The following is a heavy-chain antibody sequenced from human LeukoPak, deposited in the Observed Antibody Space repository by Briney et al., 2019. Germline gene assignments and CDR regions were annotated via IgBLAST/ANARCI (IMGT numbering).Heavy chain of an antibody. Sequence: GGSLRLSCAASGSTFSDYYMSWIRQAPGKGLEWVSYISSGGSTIYYADSVKGRFTISRDNAKNSLYLQMNSLRAEDTAVYYCARFDYGDDYFDYWGQGTRVTVSS. CDR1: GSTFSDYY. CDR2: ISSGGSTI. V-gene: IGHV3-11*01. D-gene: IGHD4-17*01. CDR3: ARFDYGDDYFDY. J-gene: IGHJ4*02.